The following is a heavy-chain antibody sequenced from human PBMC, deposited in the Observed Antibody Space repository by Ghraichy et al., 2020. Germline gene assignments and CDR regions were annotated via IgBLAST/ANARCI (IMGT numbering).Heavy chain of an antibody. CDR2: INHSGST. Sequence: SETLSLTCAVYGGSFSGYYWSWIRQPPGKGLEWIGEINHSGSTNYNPSLKSRVTISVDTSKNQFSLKLSSVTAADTAVYYCARGTLRPFGWLSSNGRYYYYMDVWGKGTTVTVSS. CDR1: GGSFSGYY. J-gene: IGHJ6*03. CDR3: ARGTLRPFGWLSSNGRYYYYMDV. V-gene: IGHV4-34*01. D-gene: IGHD3-16*02.